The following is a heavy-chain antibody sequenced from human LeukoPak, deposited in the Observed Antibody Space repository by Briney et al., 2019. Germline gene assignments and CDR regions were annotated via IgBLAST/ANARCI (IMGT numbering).Heavy chain of an antibody. V-gene: IGHV3-23*01. Sequence: GGSLRLSCAASGFTFSSYAMSWVRQAPGEGLEWVSAISGSGGSTYYADSVKGRFTISRDNSKNTLSLQMNSLRADDTAIYYCAKVGVIGGGAFDIWGQGTMVTVSS. CDR1: GFTFSSYA. CDR2: ISGSGGST. J-gene: IGHJ3*02. CDR3: AKVGVIGGGAFDI. D-gene: IGHD3-22*01.